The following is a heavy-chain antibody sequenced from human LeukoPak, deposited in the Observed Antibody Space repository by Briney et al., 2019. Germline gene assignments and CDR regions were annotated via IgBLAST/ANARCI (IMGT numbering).Heavy chain of an antibody. CDR2: IGGSGDTT. V-gene: IGHV3-23*01. CDR1: EFTFSSYV. CDR3: AKGGRNCGGDCYYDF. J-gene: IGHJ4*02. Sequence: GSLRLSCAASEFTFSSYVMNWVRRAPGKGLEWVSAIGGSGDTTYYADSVKGRFTISRDNSKNTLYLEMNSLRAEDTALYYCAKGGRNCGGDCYYDFWGQGTLVTVSS. D-gene: IGHD2-21*01.